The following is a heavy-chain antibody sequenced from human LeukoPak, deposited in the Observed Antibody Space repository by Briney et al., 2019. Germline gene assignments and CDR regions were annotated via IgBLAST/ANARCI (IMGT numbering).Heavy chain of an antibody. CDR3: ARTSGYSSSWYWYYFDY. J-gene: IGHJ4*02. V-gene: IGHV4-4*07. D-gene: IGHD6-13*01. Sequence: SETLSLTCTVSGGSISSYYWSWIRQPAGKGLEWIGRIYTSGSTNYNPSLKSRVTMSVDTSKNQFSLKLSSVTAADTAVYYCARTSGYSSSWYWYYFDYWGQGTLVTVSS. CDR2: IYTSGST. CDR1: GGSISSYY.